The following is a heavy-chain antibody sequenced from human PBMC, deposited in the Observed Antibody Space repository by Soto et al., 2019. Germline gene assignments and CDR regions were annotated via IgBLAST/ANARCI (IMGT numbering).Heavy chain of an antibody. CDR3: ARAYYYGSGRGRSMDV. CDR1: GDSVSSSDYY. J-gene: IGHJ6*02. Sequence: QVQLQESGPGLVKPSETLSLTCTVSGDSVSSSDYYWMWIRQPPGKGLEWLGYISYSGGTNHNPSLKSPVSISGDTSKNQFSLKLSSVIAADTAVYYCARAYYYGSGRGRSMDVWGQGITVTVSS. D-gene: IGHD3-10*01. CDR2: ISYSGGT. V-gene: IGHV4-61*08.